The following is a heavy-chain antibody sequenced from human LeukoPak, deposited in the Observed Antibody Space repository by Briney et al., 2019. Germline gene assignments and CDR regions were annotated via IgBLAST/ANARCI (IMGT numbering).Heavy chain of an antibody. CDR3: ARDSAFSSYSY. D-gene: IGHD2-15*01. V-gene: IGHV3-23*01. CDR2: ISGRGGYT. Sequence: PGGSLRLSCAASGFTFSTYAMNWVRQAPGKGLEWVSTISGRGGYTYYADSVKGRFTISRDDSKNTLFLQMDSLRAEDTAIYYCARDSAFSSYSYWGQGALVTVSS. CDR1: GFTFSTYA. J-gene: IGHJ4*02.